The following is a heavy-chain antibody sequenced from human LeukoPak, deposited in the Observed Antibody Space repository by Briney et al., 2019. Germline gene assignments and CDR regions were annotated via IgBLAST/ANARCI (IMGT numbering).Heavy chain of an antibody. D-gene: IGHD3-3*01. Sequence: SETLSLTCTVSGAPISPYYWNWIRQSAGKGLEWIGRLYPSGSSDYNPSLKSRVTMSVDTSKNQFSLKLSSVTAADTAVYYCARGDYDFWSASMDYWGQGTLVTVSS. J-gene: IGHJ4*02. V-gene: IGHV4-4*07. CDR1: GAPISPYY. CDR3: ARGDYDFWSASMDY. CDR2: LYPSGSS.